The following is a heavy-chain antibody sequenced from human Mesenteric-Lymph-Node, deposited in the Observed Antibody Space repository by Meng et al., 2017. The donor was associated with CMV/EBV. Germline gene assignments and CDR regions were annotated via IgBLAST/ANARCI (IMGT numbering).Heavy chain of an antibody. CDR3: ARGIRRTRYYYYGMDV. CDR2: IIPILGIA. CDR1: GGTFSSYT. J-gene: IGHJ6*02. V-gene: IGHV1-69*16. D-gene: IGHD1/OR15-1a*01. Sequence: SVKVSCKASGGTFSSYTISWVRQAPGQGLEWMGRIIPILGIANYAQKFQGRVTITTDESTSTAYMELSSLRSEDTAVYYCARGIRRTRYYYYGMDVWGQGTTVTVSS.